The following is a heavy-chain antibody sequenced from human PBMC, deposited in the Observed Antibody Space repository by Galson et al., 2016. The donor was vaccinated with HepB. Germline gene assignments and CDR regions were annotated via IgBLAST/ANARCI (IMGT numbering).Heavy chain of an antibody. CDR2: INHRGRS. V-gene: IGHV4-34*01. CDR3: ASVVGFCSGGNCYFP. J-gene: IGHJ3*01. D-gene: IGHD2-15*01. Sequence: SETLSLTCSVSGGSISSGAYYWTWIRQPPGKGLEWIGEINHRGRSNYNPSLKSRVTISVDMFKNQFSLKLSSVTAADTAIYYCASVVGFCSGGNCYFPWGQGTKVTFS. CDR1: GGSISSGAYY.